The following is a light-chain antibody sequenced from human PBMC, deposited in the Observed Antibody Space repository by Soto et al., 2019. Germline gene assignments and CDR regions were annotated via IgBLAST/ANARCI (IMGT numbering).Light chain of an antibody. CDR1: QSISSN. V-gene: IGKV3-15*01. Sequence: EIVMTQSPATLSVSPGERATVSCRASQSISSNLAWFQQKPGQAPRLLIYGASTRATGIPARFSGSGSETEFTLTINSLQSEDSAVYFCQQFNSWPRTFGQETKVEIK. CDR3: QQFNSWPRT. J-gene: IGKJ1*01. CDR2: GAS.